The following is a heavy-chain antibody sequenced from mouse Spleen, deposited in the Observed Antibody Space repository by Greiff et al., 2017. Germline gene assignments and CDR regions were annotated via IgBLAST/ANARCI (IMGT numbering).Heavy chain of an antibody. V-gene: IGHV1S137*01. CDR2: ISTYYGDA. J-gene: IGHJ2*01. D-gene: IGHD2-4*01. Sequence: VQLQQSGAELVRPGVSVKISCKGSGYTFTDYAMHWVKQSHAKSLEWIGVISTYYGDASYNQKFKGKATMTVDKSSSTAYMELARLTSEDSAIYYCARYRLRRGGLDYWGQGTTLTVSS. CDR3: ARYRLRRGGLDY. CDR1: GYTFTDYA.